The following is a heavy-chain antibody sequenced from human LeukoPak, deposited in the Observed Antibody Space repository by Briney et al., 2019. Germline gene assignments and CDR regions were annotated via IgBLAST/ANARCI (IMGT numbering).Heavy chain of an antibody. Sequence: ASVKVSFKASGYTFTSYHMHWVRQAPGQGLEWMGIINPSGGSTSYAQKFQGRVTMTRDTSTSTVYMELSSLRSEDTAGYYCARVATILPQWSHAFDIWGQGTMVTVSS. CDR1: GYTFTSYH. D-gene: IGHD5-12*01. CDR3: ARVATILPQWSHAFDI. V-gene: IGHV1-46*01. J-gene: IGHJ3*02. CDR2: INPSGGST.